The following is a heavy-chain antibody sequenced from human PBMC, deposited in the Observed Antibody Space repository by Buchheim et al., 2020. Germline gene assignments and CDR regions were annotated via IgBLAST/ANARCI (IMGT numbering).Heavy chain of an antibody. CDR3: ARHENGYPPYYDSSGYYCY. CDR2: IDPSDSYT. CDR1: GYSFTSYW. V-gene: IGHV5-10-1*01. Sequence: EVQLVQSGAEVKKPGESLRISCKGSGYSFTSYWISWVRQMPGKGLEWMRRIDPSDSYTNYSTSLQGHVTYAADKSISTAYLQWSSLKASDTAMYYCARHENGYPPYYDSSGYYCYWGQGTL. J-gene: IGHJ4*02. D-gene: IGHD3-22*01.